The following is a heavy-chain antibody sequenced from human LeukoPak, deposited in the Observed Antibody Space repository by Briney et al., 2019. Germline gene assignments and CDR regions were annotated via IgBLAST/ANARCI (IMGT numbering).Heavy chain of an antibody. CDR3: ARAPYYYGMDV. Sequence: SETLSLTCTVSGGSISRYYWSWIRQPPGKGLEWIGYIYYSGSTNYNPSLKSRVTISVDTSKNQFSLKLSSVTAADTAVYYCARAPYYYGMDVWGQGTTVTVSS. CDR2: IYYSGST. J-gene: IGHJ6*02. V-gene: IGHV4-59*01. CDR1: GGSISRYY.